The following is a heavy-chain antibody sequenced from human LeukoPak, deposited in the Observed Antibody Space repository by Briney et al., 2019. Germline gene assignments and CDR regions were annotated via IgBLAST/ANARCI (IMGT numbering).Heavy chain of an antibody. CDR1: GFTFSSYC. CDR2: IKQDGSEK. V-gene: IGHV3-7*01. J-gene: IGHJ6*03. D-gene: IGHD3-22*01. CDR3: ARDRSYYDSSGYYYVDHYYYMDV. Sequence: GGSLRLSCAAPGFTFSSYCMSWVRQAPGKWLEWVANIKQDGSEKYYVDSVKGRFTISRDNSKNSTYLKMNSLRAEDTDVYYCARDRSYYDSSGYYYVDHYYYMDVWGKGTTVTVSS.